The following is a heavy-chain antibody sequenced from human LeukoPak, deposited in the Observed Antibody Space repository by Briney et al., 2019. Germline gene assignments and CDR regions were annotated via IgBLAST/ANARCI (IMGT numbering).Heavy chain of an antibody. J-gene: IGHJ4*02. CDR1: GYSFTSYW. D-gene: IGHD5-18*01. CDR3: ARQIRGYSYGYYFDY. V-gene: IGHV5-51*01. CDR2: IYPGDSDT. Sequence: GESLKIPCKGSGYSFTSYWIGWVRQMPGKGLEWMGIIYPGDSDTRYSPSFQGQVTISADKSISTAYLQWSSLKASDTAMYYCARQIRGYSYGYYFDYWGQGTLVTVSS.